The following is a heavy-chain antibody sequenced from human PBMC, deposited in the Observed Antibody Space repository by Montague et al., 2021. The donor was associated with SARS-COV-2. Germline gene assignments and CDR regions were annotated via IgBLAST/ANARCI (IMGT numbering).Heavy chain of an antibody. D-gene: IGHD3-22*01. Sequence: SETLSLTCTVSGGSISSSSYYWGWIRQPPGKGLEWIGSIYYSGSTYYNPSLKSRVTISVDTSKNQFSLKLSSVTAADTAVYYCARFPTSYYYDSKAAPATPDAFDIWGQGTM. CDR1: GGSISSSSYY. CDR2: IYYSGST. CDR3: ARFPTSYYYDSKAAPATPDAFDI. J-gene: IGHJ3*02. V-gene: IGHV4-39*01.